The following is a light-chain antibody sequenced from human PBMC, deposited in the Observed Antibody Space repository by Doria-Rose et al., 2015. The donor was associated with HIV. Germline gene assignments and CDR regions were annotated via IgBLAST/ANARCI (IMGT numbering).Light chain of an antibody. J-gene: IGKJ1*01. V-gene: IGKV1-39*01. CDR2: AAS. CDR1: QTHRNS. Sequence: IRITHAPSSLHAPIQDRLTLSCRASQTHRNSASWFQQEPGKAPKLLIYAASRLQSGVPSRFSGSGSGADFTLTISGLQPGDFATYYCQQTYSSPPWTFGQGTKVEMK. CDR3: QQTYSSPPWT.